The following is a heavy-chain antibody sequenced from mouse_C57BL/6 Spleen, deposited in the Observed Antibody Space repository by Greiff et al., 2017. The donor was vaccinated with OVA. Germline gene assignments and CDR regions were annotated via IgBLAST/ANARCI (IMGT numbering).Heavy chain of an antibody. CDR2: INPSTGGT. CDR1: GYSFTGYY. J-gene: IGHJ2*01. V-gene: IGHV1-42*01. Sequence: VQLQQSGPELVKPGASVKISCKASGYSFTGYYMNWVKQSPEKSLEWIGEINPSTGGTTYNQKFKAKATLTVDKSSSTAYMQLKSLTSEDSAVYYCARDYYGNDYWGQGTTLTVSS. CDR3: ARDYYGNDY. D-gene: IGHD2-1*01.